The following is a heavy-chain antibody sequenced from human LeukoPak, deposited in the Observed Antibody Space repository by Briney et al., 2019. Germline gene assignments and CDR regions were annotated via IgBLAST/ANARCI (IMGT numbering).Heavy chain of an antibody. D-gene: IGHD4-17*01. CDR3: ARDWEATVSFLDY. CDR2: ITSSSTYI. J-gene: IGHJ4*02. V-gene: IGHV3-21*01. CDR1: LFTFSTYS. Sequence: PGGSLRLSCAASLFTFSTYSMNWVRQAPGKGLEWVSSITSSSTYIYYADSVKGRFTISRDNAKNSLYLQMNSLRAEDTAVYYCARDWEATVSFLDYWGQGTLVTVSS.